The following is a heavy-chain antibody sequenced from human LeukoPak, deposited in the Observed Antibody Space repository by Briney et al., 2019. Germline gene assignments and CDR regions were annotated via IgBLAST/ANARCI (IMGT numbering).Heavy chain of an antibody. CDR1: GGSISSSDHS. D-gene: IGHD3-10*01. J-gene: IGHJ6*03. CDR3: VSGVNYPRLYYMHL. V-gene: IGHV4-39*07. Sequence: PSETLSLTCDISGGSISSSDHSWGWVRHAREKGLESLGFMYYSASHYYNTKLKRGATMSVDTSKNEISLKMISVTAAGAAIYSGVSGVNYPRLYYMHLWARGTTVTVSS. CDR2: MYYSASH.